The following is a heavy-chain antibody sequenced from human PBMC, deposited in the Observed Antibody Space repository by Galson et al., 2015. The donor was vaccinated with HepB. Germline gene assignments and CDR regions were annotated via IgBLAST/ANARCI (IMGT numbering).Heavy chain of an antibody. CDR3: ARLYRYFDWFDRDHWAFDI. CDR1: GYSFTSYW. Sequence: QSGAEVKKPGESLRISCKGSGYSFTSYWISWVRQMPGKGLEWMGRIDPSDSYTNYSPSFQGHVTISADKSISTAYLQWSSLKASDTAMYYCARLYRYFDWFDRDHWAFDIWGQGTMVTVSS. CDR2: IDPSDSYT. D-gene: IGHD3-9*01. J-gene: IGHJ3*02. V-gene: IGHV5-10-1*01.